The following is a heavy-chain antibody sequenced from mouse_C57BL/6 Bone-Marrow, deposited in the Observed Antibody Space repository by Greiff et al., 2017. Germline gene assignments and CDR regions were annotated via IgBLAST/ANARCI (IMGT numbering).Heavy chain of an antibody. CDR2: INPSNGGT. V-gene: IGHV1-53*01. J-gene: IGHJ2*01. CDR1: GYTFTSYW. CDR3: ASSEYPDY. D-gene: IGHD5-1*01. Sequence: QVQLQQPGPELVKPGASVKLSCKASGYTFTSYWMPWVKQRPGQGLEWLGNINPSNGGTNYNEKFKSKATLTVDKYSLTTYMQLSSLTSEDSAVYYCASSEYPDYWGQGTTLTVSS.